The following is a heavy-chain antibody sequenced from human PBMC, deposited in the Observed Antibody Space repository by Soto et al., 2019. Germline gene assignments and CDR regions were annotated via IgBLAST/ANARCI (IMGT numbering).Heavy chain of an antibody. V-gene: IGHV3-30-3*01. D-gene: IGHD6-19*01. J-gene: IGHJ4*02. Sequence: QVQLVESGGGVVQPGGSLRLSCAASGFTFSSYTIHWVRQAPGKGLEWVAVISYDENNKYYTDSVKGRFTISRDNSKNTLYLQMNSLRGEATAVYYCAGDPYSSCWLDYWGQGTLVTVSS. CDR3: AGDPYSSCWLDY. CDR2: ISYDENNK. CDR1: GFTFSSYT.